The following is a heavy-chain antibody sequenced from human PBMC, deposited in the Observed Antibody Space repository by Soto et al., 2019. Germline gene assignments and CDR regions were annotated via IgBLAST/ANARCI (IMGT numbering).Heavy chain of an antibody. CDR2: ISAHNGNT. V-gene: IGHV1-18*01. CDR1: GCAFTTYG. CDR3: ARGRYGDY. J-gene: IGHJ4*02. Sequence: QVHLVRSGAEVKKRGASVKVSCKGCGCAFTTYGITWVRQAPGQGLEWMGWISAHNGNTNYAQKLQGRVTVTRDTYTSTAYMELRSLRSDDTAVYYCARGRYGDYWGQGALVTVSS. D-gene: IGHD1-1*01.